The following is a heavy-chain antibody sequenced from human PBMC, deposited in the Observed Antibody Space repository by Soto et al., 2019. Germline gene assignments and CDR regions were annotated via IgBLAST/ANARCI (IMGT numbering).Heavy chain of an antibody. CDR1: GGSLSSGSYY. D-gene: IGHD2-8*01. CDR2: TYYSGST. J-gene: IGHJ4*02. V-gene: IGHV4-61*01. Sequence: QVQLQESGPGLVKPSETLSLTSTVSGGSLSSGSYYWSWIRQTLGKGLEWIGYTYYSGSTTYIPSLKSRVTISVDTAKNQFSLSLTAVTAADTAVYYCARDVKYGATWSSGVGFWGQETLATVSS. CDR3: ARDVKYGATWSSGVGF.